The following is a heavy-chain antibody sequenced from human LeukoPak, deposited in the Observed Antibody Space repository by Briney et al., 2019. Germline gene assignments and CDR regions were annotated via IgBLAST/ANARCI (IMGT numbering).Heavy chain of an antibody. CDR3: AKGPHAATLVY. CDR1: GFTFSSYG. D-gene: IGHD2-15*01. CDR2: ISYDGSNK. V-gene: IGHV3-30*18. J-gene: IGHJ4*02. Sequence: GGSLRLSCAASGFTFSSYGMHLVRQAPGKGLEWVAVISYDGSNKYYADSVKGRFTISRDNSKNTLYLQMNSLRAEDTAVYYCAKGPHAATLVYWGQGTLVTVSS.